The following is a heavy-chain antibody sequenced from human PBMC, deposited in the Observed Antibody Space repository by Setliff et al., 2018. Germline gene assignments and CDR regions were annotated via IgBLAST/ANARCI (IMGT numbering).Heavy chain of an antibody. V-gene: IGHV4-4*07. Sequence: SETLSLTCTVSGGSISNYYWSWIRQPAGKGLEWIGRIYTSGSTNYNPSLKRRVTMSVDTSKNQFSLKLNSVTAADMAVYYCAREQWLYPPGYYYMYVWAKGTTVTVSS. CDR2: IYTSGST. CDR3: AREQWLYPPGYYYMYV. J-gene: IGHJ6*03. CDR1: GGSISNYY. D-gene: IGHD6-19*01.